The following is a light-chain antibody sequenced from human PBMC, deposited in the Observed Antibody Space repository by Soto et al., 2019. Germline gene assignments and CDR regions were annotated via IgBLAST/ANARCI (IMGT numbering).Light chain of an antibody. J-gene: IGLJ1*01. CDR3: SSYTSSSTLLYV. CDR1: SSDVGGYNY. V-gene: IGLV2-14*01. Sequence: LTQPASVSGSPGQSITISCTGTSSDVGGYNYVSWYQQHPGKAPKLMIYDVSNRPSGVSNRFSGSKSGNTASLTISGLQAEDEADYYCSSYTSSSTLLYVFGTGTKVTVL. CDR2: DVS.